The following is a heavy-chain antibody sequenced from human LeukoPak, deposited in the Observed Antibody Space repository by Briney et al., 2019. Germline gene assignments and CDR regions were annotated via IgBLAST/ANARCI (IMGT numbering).Heavy chain of an antibody. Sequence: ASVKVSCKASGYTFSGYYIHWVRQAPGQGLEWMGWIIPNSGDTNYAQKFQGRVTMTRDTSISTAYMELSRLRSDDTAVYYCARGNSGIATAGTVLGPLYGMEVWGQGTTVTVSS. CDR3: ARGNSGIATAGTVLGPLYGMEV. V-gene: IGHV1-2*02. D-gene: IGHD6-13*01. J-gene: IGHJ6*02. CDR1: GYTFSGYY. CDR2: IIPNSGDT.